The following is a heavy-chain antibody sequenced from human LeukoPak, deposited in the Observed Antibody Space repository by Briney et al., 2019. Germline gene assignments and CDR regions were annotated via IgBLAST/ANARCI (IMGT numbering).Heavy chain of an antibody. CDR2: IYHGGST. Sequence: SGTLSLTCAVSGGSISSDNWWSWVRQPPGKGLEWIGEIYHGGSTNYNPSLKSRVTISVDKSKNQFSLNLSSVTAADTAVYYCARDTPAVRGVIPPPIDAFNIWGQGTMVTVSS. CDR3: ARDTPAVRGVIPPPIDAFNI. CDR1: GGSISSDNW. J-gene: IGHJ3*02. D-gene: IGHD3-10*01. V-gene: IGHV4-4*02.